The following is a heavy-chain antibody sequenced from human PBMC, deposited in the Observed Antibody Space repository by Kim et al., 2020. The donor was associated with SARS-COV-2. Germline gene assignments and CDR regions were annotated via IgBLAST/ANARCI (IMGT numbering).Heavy chain of an antibody. J-gene: IGHJ6*02. CDR3: ARVRGITMVRGAMDV. CDR1: GGSFSGYY. CDR2: INHSGST. Sequence: SETLSLTCAVYGGSFSGYYWSWIRQPPGKGLEWIGEINHSGSTNYNPSLKSRVTISVDTSKNQFSLKLSSVTAADTAVYYCARVRGITMVRGAMDVWGQGTTVTVSS. V-gene: IGHV4-34*01. D-gene: IGHD3-10*01.